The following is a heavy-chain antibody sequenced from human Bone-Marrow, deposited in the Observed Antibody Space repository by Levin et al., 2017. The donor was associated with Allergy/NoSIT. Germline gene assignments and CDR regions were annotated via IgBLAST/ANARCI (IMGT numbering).Heavy chain of an antibody. CDR2: INPHSGDT. J-gene: IGHJ4*02. Sequence: ASVKVSCKASGYAFSGYYVHWIRQAPGQGFEWMALINPHSGDTDSSPKFQGRLTVTRDTSINTAYMDLRSLTSDDTAVYFCARGTYLAVTGPDLEYWGQGTLITVSS. CDR3: ARGTYLAVTGPDLEY. V-gene: IGHV1-2*02. CDR1: GYAFSGYY. D-gene: IGHD2-21*02.